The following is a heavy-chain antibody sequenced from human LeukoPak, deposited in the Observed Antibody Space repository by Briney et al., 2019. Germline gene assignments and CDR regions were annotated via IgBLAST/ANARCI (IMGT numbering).Heavy chain of an antibody. J-gene: IGHJ4*02. Sequence: GGSLRLSCAASGFTFTTYSMNWVRQAPGKGLEWVSAISGSGGSTYYADSVKGRFTISRDNSKNTLYLQMNSLRAEDTAVYYCARDSSSPDYWGQGTLVTVSS. CDR2: ISGSGGST. CDR1: GFTFTTYS. CDR3: ARDSSSPDY. D-gene: IGHD6-6*01. V-gene: IGHV3-23*01.